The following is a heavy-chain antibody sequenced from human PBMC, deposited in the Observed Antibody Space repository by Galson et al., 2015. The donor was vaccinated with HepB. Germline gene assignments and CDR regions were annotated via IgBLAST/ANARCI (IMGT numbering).Heavy chain of an antibody. CDR1: GFTVSSNY. D-gene: IGHD3-22*01. CDR3: ARGPRYYYDSSGPGHFDY. V-gene: IGHV3-53*04. CDR2: IYSGTST. Sequence: SLRLSCAASGFTVSSNYMSWVRQAPGKGLEWVSIIYSGTSTYYADSVRGRFTISRHNFKNTLYLRMNSLRAEDTAVYYCARGPRYYYDSSGPGHFDYWGQGTLVTVSS. J-gene: IGHJ4*02.